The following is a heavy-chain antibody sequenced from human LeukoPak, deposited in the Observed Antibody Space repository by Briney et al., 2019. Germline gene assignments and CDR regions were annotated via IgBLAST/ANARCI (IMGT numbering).Heavy chain of an antibody. CDR3: ARYFCTTSSCFLFDY. CDR1: GFTFSNYW. V-gene: IGHV3-7*01. J-gene: IGHJ4*02. Sequence: GGSLRLSCAASGFTFSNYWMSWVRQAPGKGLEWVAKRKPDGSEKYYVDCVKGRLTISRDNARNSLYLKMNSLRAEDTAVYYCARYFCTTSSCFLFDYWGQGTLVTVAS. D-gene: IGHD6-13*01. CDR2: RKPDGSEK.